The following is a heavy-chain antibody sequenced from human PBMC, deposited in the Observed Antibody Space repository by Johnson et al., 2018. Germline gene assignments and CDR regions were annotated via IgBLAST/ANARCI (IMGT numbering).Heavy chain of an antibody. Sequence: VQLVESGGGLVQPGGSLRLSCAASGFTFGAYGMSWVRKGPGKGLVWVSRISGDGSSTDYADSVKGRFTISRDNAKNTVYLQINSLSAEDTAVYHCAAGGGLDVWGQGTTVTVAS. V-gene: IGHV3-74*02. D-gene: IGHD3-16*01. J-gene: IGHJ6*02. CDR2: ISGDGSST. CDR1: GFTFGAYG. CDR3: AAGGGLDV.